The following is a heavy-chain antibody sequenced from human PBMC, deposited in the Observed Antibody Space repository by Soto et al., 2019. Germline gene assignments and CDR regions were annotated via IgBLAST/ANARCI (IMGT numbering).Heavy chain of an antibody. CDR1: GFNCSNYG. CDR3: ARDFCTCTTCYDL. J-gene: IGHJ4*02. CDR2: IDYNEINQ. V-gene: IGHV3-33*01. D-gene: IGHD2-2*01. Sequence: GGSLSLSCVASGFNCSNYGMHWVRQAPGKGLEWVAVIDYNEINQYYIDPVKGRFTISREQSKNTLYLQMNRLRAEETAVYYCARDFCTCTTCYDLWGQGLLVTVSS.